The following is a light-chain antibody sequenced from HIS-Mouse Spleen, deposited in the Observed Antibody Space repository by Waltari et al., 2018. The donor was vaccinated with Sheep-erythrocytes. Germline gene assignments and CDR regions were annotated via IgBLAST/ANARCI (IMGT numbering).Light chain of an antibody. CDR3: AAWDDSLNGVV. CDR1: SSNIGNNA. CDR2: YDD. V-gene: IGLV1-36*01. J-gene: IGLJ2*01. Sequence: QSVLTQPPSVSAAPRQRFTISCSGRSSNIGNNAVNWYQQLPGKAPKLLIYYDDLLPSGVSDRFSGSKSGTSASLAISGLQSEDEADYYCAAWDDSLNGVVFGGGTKLTVL.